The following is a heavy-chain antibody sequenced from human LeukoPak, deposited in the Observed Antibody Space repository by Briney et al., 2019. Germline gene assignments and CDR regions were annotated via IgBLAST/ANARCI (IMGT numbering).Heavy chain of an antibody. CDR3: ARDLQGSDWFDP. V-gene: IGHV3-21*01. CDR2: ISSSSSYI. CDR1: GFTFSSYS. Sequence: PGGSLRLSCAASGFTFSSYSMNWVRQAPGKGLEWVSSISSSSSYIYYADSVKGRFTISRDNAKNSLYLQMNSLRAEDTAVYYCARDLQGSDWFDPWGKGTLVTVSS. J-gene: IGHJ5*02.